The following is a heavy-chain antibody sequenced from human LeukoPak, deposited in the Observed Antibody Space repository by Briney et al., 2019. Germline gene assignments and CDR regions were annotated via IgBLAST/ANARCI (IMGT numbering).Heavy chain of an antibody. CDR1: GYTFTSYD. Sequence: ASVKVSCKASGYTFTSYDINWVRQATGQGLEWMGWMNPNSGNTGYAQKFQGRVTITRNTSISTAYMELSSLRSEDTAVYYCARGGYYDSSGYHTGLGFDYWGQGTLVTVSS. J-gene: IGHJ4*02. CDR3: ARGGYYDSSGYHTGLGFDY. V-gene: IGHV1-8*03. CDR2: MNPNSGNT. D-gene: IGHD3-22*01.